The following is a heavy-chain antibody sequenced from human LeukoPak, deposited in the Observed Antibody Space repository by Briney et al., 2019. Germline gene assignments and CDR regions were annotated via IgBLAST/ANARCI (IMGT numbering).Heavy chain of an antibody. CDR3: ARETSQKGAHYMDV. CDR1: GGSISSYY. V-gene: IGHV4-59*01. CDR2: IYYSGST. D-gene: IGHD3-16*01. J-gene: IGHJ6*03. Sequence: KASETLSLTCAVYGGSISSYYWSWIRQPPGKGLEWIGYIYYSGSTSYKPSLKSRVTISVDTSKNQFSLKLRSVTAADTAVYYCARETSQKGAHYMDVWGKGTTVTISS.